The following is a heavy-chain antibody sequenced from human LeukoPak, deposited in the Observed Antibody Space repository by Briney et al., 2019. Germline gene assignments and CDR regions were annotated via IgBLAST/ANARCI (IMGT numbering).Heavy chain of an antibody. CDR2: IYHSGST. CDR3: ARGGGSSGWYAQYYFDY. CDR1: GYSISSGYY. Sequence: SETLSLTCTVSGYSISSGYYWGWIRQPPGKGLEWIGSIYHSGSTYYNPSLKSRVTISVDTSKNQLSLKLSSVTAADTAVYYCARGGGSSGWYAQYYFDYWGQGTLVTVSS. D-gene: IGHD6-19*01. V-gene: IGHV4-38-2*02. J-gene: IGHJ4*02.